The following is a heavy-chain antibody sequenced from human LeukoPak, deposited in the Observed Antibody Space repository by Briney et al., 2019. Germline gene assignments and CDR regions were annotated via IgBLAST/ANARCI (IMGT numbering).Heavy chain of an antibody. V-gene: IGHV4-4*07. CDR3: AGDVAVAGTFAGFDY. J-gene: IGHJ4*02. D-gene: IGHD6-19*01. CDR1: GGSISSYY. Sequence: SETLSLTCTVSGGSISSYYWSWIRQPAGKGLEWIGRIYTSGSTNYNPSLKSRVTMSVDTSKNQFSLKLSSVTAADTAVYYCAGDVAVAGTFAGFDYWGQGTLVTVSS. CDR2: IYTSGST.